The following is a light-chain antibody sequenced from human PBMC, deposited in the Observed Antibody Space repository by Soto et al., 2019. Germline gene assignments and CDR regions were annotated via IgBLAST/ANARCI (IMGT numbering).Light chain of an antibody. J-gene: IGLJ2*01. V-gene: IGLV4-69*02. CDR1: SGHTNYA. CDR3: QTWGFGNVV. CDR2: INSDGSH. Sequence: QPVLTQSPSASASLGASVTVTCALSSGHTNYAIAWHQQQPQKGPRFLMKINSDGSHSKGDGIPDRFSGSMSGAERYLTISSLQSEDEADYYCQTWGFGNVVFGGGTKVTVL.